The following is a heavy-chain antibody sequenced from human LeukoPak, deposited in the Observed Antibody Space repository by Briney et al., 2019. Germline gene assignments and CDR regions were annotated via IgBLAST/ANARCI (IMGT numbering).Heavy chain of an antibody. V-gene: IGHV3-13*01. CDR3: ARGPPRGKYYYVDV. CDR1: GFTFNSFD. D-gene: IGHD1-1*01. Sequence: GGSLRLSCAASGFTFNSFDMHWVRQPTGQGLEWVSTIGTASDTYYPGSVEGRFTLSRDNAKNSLYLQMNSLTAGDTAVYYCARGPPRGKYYYVDVWGKGTTVTVSS. CDR2: IGTASDT. J-gene: IGHJ6*03.